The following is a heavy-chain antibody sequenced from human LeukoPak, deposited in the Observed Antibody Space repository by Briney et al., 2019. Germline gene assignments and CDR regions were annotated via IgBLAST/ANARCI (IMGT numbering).Heavy chain of an antibody. Sequence: PGGSLRLSYAASGFTFSSYWMSWGRQAPGKGLEWVANIKQDGSEKYYVDSVKGRFTISRDNAKNSLYLQMNSLRVEDTAFYYCARDLAYSRLDYWGQGMLVTVSS. J-gene: IGHJ4*02. D-gene: IGHD5-18*01. V-gene: IGHV3-7*01. CDR2: IKQDGSEK. CDR3: ARDLAYSRLDY. CDR1: GFTFSSYW.